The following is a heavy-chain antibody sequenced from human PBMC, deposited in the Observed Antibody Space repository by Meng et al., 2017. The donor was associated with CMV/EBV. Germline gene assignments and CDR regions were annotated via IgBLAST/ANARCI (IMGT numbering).Heavy chain of an antibody. CDR2: INPSGGST. D-gene: IGHD2-2*01. CDR3: ARTRRTEYQLPYIGEYYYYGMDV. V-gene: IGHV1-46*01. CDR1: GYTFTSYY. Sequence: ASVKVSCKASGYTFTSYYMHWVRQAPGQGLEWMGIINPSGGSTSYAQKFQGRVTMTRDTSTSTVYMELSSLRSEDTAVYYCARTRRTEYQLPYIGEYYYYGMDVWGQGTTVTVSS. J-gene: IGHJ6*02.